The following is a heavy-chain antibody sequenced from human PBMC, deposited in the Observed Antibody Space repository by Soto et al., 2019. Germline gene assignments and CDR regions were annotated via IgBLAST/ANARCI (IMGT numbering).Heavy chain of an antibody. CDR3: ARGEQYSGRIFDY. CDR1: GDSVSSNSAG. D-gene: IGHD1-26*01. CDR2: TYYRSKWYY. J-gene: IGHJ4*01. V-gene: IGHV6-1*01. Sequence: PSPTLSLTCAITGDSVSSNSAGWSWVRQSPSRGLEWLGRTYYRSKWYYEYAVSVRGRITINPDTSKSQYSLQLNSVTPEDTAVYFCARGEQYSGRIFDYWGQGTLVTVSS.